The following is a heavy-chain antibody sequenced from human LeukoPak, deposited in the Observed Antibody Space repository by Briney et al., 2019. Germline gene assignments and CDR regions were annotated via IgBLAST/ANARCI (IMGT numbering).Heavy chain of an antibody. Sequence: PGGSLRLSCAASEFIFGAYWMTWVRQAPGKGLEWVANINQDGSEKYYMDSVKGRFTISRDNAKKPLFLQMNSLTTEDTALYYCVRSLERFGTRDYWGQGTLVTVSS. CDR2: INQDGSEK. CDR1: EFIFGAYW. CDR3: VRSLERFGTRDY. J-gene: IGHJ4*02. V-gene: IGHV3-7*01. D-gene: IGHD3-10*01.